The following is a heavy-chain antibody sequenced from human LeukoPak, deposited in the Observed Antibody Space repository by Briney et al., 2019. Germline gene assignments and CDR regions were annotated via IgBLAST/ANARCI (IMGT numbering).Heavy chain of an antibody. CDR1: GFTFSTYW. CDR2: IKQDGSQM. V-gene: IGHV3-7*01. Sequence: PGGSLRLSCAASGFTFSTYWMTWVRQAPGKGLEWVANIKQDGSQMNYVDSVKGLFTISRDNAKNSPYLQMDSLRAEDTAVYYCARGMTVVQLERLGVAAFDIWGQGTMVTVSS. D-gene: IGHD1-1*01. J-gene: IGHJ3*02. CDR3: ARGMTVVQLERLGVAAFDI.